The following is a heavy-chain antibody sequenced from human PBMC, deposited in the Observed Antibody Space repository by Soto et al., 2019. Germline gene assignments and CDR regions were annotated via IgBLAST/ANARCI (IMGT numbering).Heavy chain of an antibody. V-gene: IGHV1-18*01. CDR1: GYTFTSYG. Sequence: ASVKVSCKASGYTFTSYGISWVRQAPGQGLEWMGWISAYNGNTNYAQKLQGRVTMTTDTSTSTAYMELRSLRSDDTAVYYCARDGTPLEEGVVAATTDLWGQGTLVTVSS. J-gene: IGHJ4*02. CDR3: ARDGTPLEEGVVAATTDL. CDR2: ISAYNGNT. D-gene: IGHD2-15*01.